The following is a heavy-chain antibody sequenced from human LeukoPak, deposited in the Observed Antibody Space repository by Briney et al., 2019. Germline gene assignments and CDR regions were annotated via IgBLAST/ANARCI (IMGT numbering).Heavy chain of an antibody. Sequence: GGSLRLSCAASGFTVSSNYMSWVRQAPGKGLEWVSVIYSSGSTYYADSVKGRFTISRDNSKNTLYLQMNSLRAEDTAVYYCARDLFAAAGTLDYWGQGTLVTVSS. V-gene: IGHV3-53*01. J-gene: IGHJ4*02. CDR1: GFTVSSNY. D-gene: IGHD6-13*01. CDR2: IYSSGST. CDR3: ARDLFAAAGTLDY.